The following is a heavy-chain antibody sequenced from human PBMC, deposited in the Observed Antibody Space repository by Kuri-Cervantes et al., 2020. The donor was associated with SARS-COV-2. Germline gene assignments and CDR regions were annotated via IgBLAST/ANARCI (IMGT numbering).Heavy chain of an antibody. Sequence: GESLKISCAASGFTFSSYSMNWVRQAPGKGLEWVSSISSSSSYIYYADSVKGRFTISRDNSKNTLYLQMNSLRAEDTAVYYCARVLGYYDILTGYSNIYGMDVWGQGTTVTVSS. CDR2: ISSSSSYI. CDR1: GFTFSSYS. CDR3: ARVLGYYDILTGYSNIYGMDV. J-gene: IGHJ6*02. V-gene: IGHV3-21*01. D-gene: IGHD3-9*01.